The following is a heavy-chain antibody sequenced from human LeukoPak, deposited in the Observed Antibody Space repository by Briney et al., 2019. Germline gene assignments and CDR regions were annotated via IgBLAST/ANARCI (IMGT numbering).Heavy chain of an antibody. V-gene: IGHV3-66*01. D-gene: IGHD6-19*01. J-gene: IGHJ4*02. CDR1: GLTVSSNY. Sequence: PGGSLRLSCAASGLTVSSNYMSWVRQAPGKGLDWVSVIYPGGSTYYADSVKGRFTVSRDNSKNTLYLHMNSLRAEDTAVYYCARGYSSLDLDFWGQGTLVTVSS. CDR2: IYPGGST. CDR3: ARGYSSLDLDF.